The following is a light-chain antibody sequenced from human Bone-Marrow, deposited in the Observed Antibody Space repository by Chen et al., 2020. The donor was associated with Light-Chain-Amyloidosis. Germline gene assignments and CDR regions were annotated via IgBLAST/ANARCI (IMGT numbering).Light chain of an antibody. CDR3: QQYNQWPKT. J-gene: IGKJ1*01. CDR2: GAS. V-gene: IGKV3-15*01. Sequence: EIVMSQSPATLSVSPVERATLSCRTSQSGTSKLDWYQQKAGQAPRLLMYGASTRATGLPARFSGSGSGTDFTLTISSIEAEECAVYSCQQYNQWPKTFGRGTKVEI. CDR1: QSGTSK.